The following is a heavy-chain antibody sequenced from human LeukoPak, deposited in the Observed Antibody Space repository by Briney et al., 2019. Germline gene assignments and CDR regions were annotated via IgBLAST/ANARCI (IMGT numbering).Heavy chain of an antibody. CDR2: IYYSGST. J-gene: IGHJ6*02. Sequence: PSETLSLTCTVSGGSISSYYWSWIRQPPGKGLEWIGYIYYSGSTNYNPSLKSRVTISVDTSKNQFSLKLSSVTAADTAAYYCARGRDYYGSGSYGPIYYYYGMDVWGQGTTVTVSS. V-gene: IGHV4-59*01. D-gene: IGHD3-10*01. CDR1: GGSISSYY. CDR3: ARGRDYYGSGSYGPIYYYYGMDV.